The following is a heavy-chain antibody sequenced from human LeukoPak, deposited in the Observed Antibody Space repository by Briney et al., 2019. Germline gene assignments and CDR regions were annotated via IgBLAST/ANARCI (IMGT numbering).Heavy chain of an antibody. CDR1: GGSFSGYY. CDR2: INHSGST. CDR3: ARAAYTYYYDSSGYGRACYYYYMDV. D-gene: IGHD3-22*01. Sequence: PSETLSLTCAVYGGSFSGYYWSWIRQPPGKGLEWIGEINHSGSTNYNPSLKSRVTIPVDTSKNQFSLKLSSVTAADTAVYYCARAAYTYYYDSSGYGRACYYYYMDVWGKGTTVTVSS. J-gene: IGHJ6*03. V-gene: IGHV4-34*01.